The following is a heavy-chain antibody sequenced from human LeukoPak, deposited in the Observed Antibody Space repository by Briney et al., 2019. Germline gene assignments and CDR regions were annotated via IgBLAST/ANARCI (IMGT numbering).Heavy chain of an antibody. CDR3: ATPDNYGDYRYYFDY. CDR2: ISYDGSNK. V-gene: IGHV3-30-3*01. Sequence: GGSLRLSCAASGFTSSSYAMHWVRQAPGKGLEWVAVISYDGSNKYYADSVKGRFTISRDNSKNTLYLQMNSLRAEDTAVYYCATPDNYGDYRYYFDYWGQGTLVTVSS. D-gene: IGHD4-17*01. CDR1: GFTSSSYA. J-gene: IGHJ4*02.